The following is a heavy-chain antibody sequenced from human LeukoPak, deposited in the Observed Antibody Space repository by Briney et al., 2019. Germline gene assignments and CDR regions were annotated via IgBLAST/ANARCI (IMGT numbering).Heavy chain of an antibody. J-gene: IGHJ4*02. CDR1: GFTFTNAW. CDR2: IKSKTDGGTT. D-gene: IGHD3-22*01. Sequence: GGSLRLSCAASGFTFTNAWMYWVRQAPEKGLEWVGRIKSKTDGGTTDYAAPVKGRFTISRDDSKNTLFLQMNSLKTEDTAVYYCTTQGYGYYHFDYWGQGTLVTVSS. V-gene: IGHV3-15*01. CDR3: TTQGYGYYHFDY.